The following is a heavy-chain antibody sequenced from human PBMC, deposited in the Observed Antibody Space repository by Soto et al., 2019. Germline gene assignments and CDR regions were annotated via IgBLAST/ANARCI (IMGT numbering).Heavy chain of an antibody. V-gene: IGHV3-30*18. Sequence: GGSLRLSCAASGFTFSSYGMHWVRQAPGKGLEWVAVISYDGSNKYYADSVKGRFTISRDNSKNTLYLQMNSLRAEDTAVYYCAKDREGATDYDYWGQGTLVTVSS. CDR2: ISYDGSNK. J-gene: IGHJ4*02. CDR3: AKDREGATDYDY. CDR1: GFTFSSYG. D-gene: IGHD1-26*01.